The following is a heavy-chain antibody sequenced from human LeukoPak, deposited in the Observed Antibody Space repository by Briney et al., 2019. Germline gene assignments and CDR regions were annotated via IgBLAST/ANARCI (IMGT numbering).Heavy chain of an antibody. CDR3: ARLRYSSSWYPDFDY. V-gene: IGHV5-51*01. CDR2: PGDSDT. Sequence: PGDSDTRYSPSFQGQVTISADKSISTAYLQWSSLKASDTAMYYCARLRYSSSWYPDFDYWGQGTLVTVSS. J-gene: IGHJ4*02. D-gene: IGHD6-13*01.